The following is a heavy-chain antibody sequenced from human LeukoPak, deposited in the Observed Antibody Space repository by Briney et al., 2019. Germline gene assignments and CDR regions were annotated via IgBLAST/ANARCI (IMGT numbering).Heavy chain of an antibody. CDR2: IYGDVDT. CDR3: ARGVTVRGGPFDI. CDR1: GFSFISYY. J-gene: IGHJ3*02. V-gene: IGHV3-53*01. D-gene: IGHD2-21*02. Sequence: GGSLRLSCAASGFSFISYYMNWVRQAPGKGLEWVSLIYGDVDTYYADSVKGRFIISRDNSKDTLHLQMNSLRAEDTAIYYCARGVTVRGGPFDISGQGTMVTVSS.